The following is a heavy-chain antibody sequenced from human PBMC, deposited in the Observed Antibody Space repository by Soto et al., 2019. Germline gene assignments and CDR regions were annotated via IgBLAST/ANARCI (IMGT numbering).Heavy chain of an antibody. CDR2: ISSGSIY. D-gene: IGHD5-12*01. V-gene: IGHV3-21*01. CDR3: ASGTVEMATIDY. Sequence: EVQLVESGGGLVKPGGSLRLSCAASGFTFSSYSMNWVRQAPGKGLEWVSSISSGSIYYSAASVKGRFTISRDNAKNSPYLQMNSLRVEDTAVYYCASGTVEMATIDYCRQGTLVTVAS. CDR1: GFTFSSYS. J-gene: IGHJ4*02.